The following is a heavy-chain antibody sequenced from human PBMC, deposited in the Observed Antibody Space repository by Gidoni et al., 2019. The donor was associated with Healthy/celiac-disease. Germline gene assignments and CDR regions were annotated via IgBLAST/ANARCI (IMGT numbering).Heavy chain of an antibody. J-gene: IGHJ4*02. Sequence: QVQLVESGGGVVQPGRSLSLSCAASGFTFSSYAMHWVRQAPGKGLEWVAVISYDGSNKYYADSVKGRFTISRDNSKNTLYLQMNSLRAEDTAVYYCARGKKRFGELLGYWGQGTLVTVSS. V-gene: IGHV3-30-3*01. CDR1: GFTFSSYA. CDR2: ISYDGSNK. CDR3: ARGKKRFGELLGY. D-gene: IGHD3-10*01.